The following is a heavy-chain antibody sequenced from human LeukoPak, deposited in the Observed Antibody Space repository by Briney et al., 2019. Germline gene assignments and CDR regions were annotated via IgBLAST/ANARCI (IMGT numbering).Heavy chain of an antibody. V-gene: IGHV4-61*02. D-gene: IGHD5-12*01. Sequence: SETLSLTCTVSGGSISSGPYYWSWIRQPAGKGLEWFGRVSTSGSTNYNPSLKSRVTISVDTSKNQFSLRLSSVTAADTAVYYCARVDQSGYDTRGWFDPWGQGTLVTVSS. CDR1: GGSISSGPYY. J-gene: IGHJ5*02. CDR3: ARVDQSGYDTRGWFDP. CDR2: VSTSGST.